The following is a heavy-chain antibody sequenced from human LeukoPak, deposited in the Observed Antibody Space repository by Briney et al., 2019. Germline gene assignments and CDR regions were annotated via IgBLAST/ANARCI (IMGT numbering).Heavy chain of an antibody. D-gene: IGHD1-1*01. CDR1: GFTFSSYA. CDR2: ISYHGSNR. V-gene: IGHV3-30-3*01. Sequence: GGSLRLSCAASGFTFSSYAMHWVRQAPDRGLEWVAVISYHGSNRYYADSVKGRFTISRDNAKNSLFLQMNSLRAEDTAVYYCARDTTGYYYYYMDVWGKGTTVTVSS. J-gene: IGHJ6*03. CDR3: ARDTTGYYYYYMDV.